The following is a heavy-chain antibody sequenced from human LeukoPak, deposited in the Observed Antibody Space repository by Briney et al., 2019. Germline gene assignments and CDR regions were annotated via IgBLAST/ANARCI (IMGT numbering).Heavy chain of an antibody. D-gene: IGHD2-2*01. CDR2: IYTSGST. Sequence: KPSETLSLTCTVSGGSISSYYWSWIRQPAGKGLEWIGRIYTSGSTNYNPSLKSRVTMSVDTPKNQFSLKLSSVTAADTAVYYCARDHCSSTSCNFNWFDPWGQGTLVTVSS. CDR3: ARDHCSSTSCNFNWFDP. J-gene: IGHJ5*02. CDR1: GGSISSYY. V-gene: IGHV4-4*07.